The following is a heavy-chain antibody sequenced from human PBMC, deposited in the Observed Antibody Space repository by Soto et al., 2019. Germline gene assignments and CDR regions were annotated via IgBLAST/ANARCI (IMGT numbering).Heavy chain of an antibody. CDR3: ARDLVAAAGREGYYYYGMDV. J-gene: IGHJ6*02. V-gene: IGHV3-33*01. CDR1: GFTFSSYG. CDR2: IWYDGSNK. Sequence: GGSLRLSCAASGFTFSSYGMHWVRQAPGKGLEWVAVIWYDGSNKYYADSVKGRFTISRDNSKNTLYLQMNSLRAEDTAVYYCARDLVAAAGREGYYYYGMDVWGQGTTVTVSS. D-gene: IGHD6-13*01.